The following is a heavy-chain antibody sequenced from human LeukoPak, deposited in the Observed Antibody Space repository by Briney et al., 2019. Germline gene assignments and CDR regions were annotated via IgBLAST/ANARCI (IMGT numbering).Heavy chain of an antibody. V-gene: IGHV1-24*01. J-gene: IGHJ4*02. D-gene: IGHD3-3*01. CDR1: GYTLSELS. CDR2: FDVAETDT. Sequence: ASVKVSCKVSGYTLSELSMHWVRQSPGQGLVWMGGFDVAETDTIYAQKFQGRVTMTEDTSTDTAYMELNSLSSEDTAVYYCSSSGVEEWQGLHFWGQGTLVTVSS. CDR3: SSSGVEEWQGLHF.